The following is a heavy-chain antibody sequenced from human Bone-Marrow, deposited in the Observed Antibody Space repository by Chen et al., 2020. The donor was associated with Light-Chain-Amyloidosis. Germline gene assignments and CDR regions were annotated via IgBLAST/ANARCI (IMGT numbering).Heavy chain of an antibody. V-gene: IGHV3-30*04. CDR1: GFSFRKYA. CDR3: VKEGVVVRGVIWSHFDY. Sequence: VKLVGSGGGGVRPGRSLRLSCAASGFSFRKYAIHWVGQAPGKGLEGVAVISSDGNNKYYAVSVRGRFTISRDNSKNTVSLQMNSLTTEDTAVYYCVKEGVVVRGVIWSHFDYWGQGTQVTVSS. J-gene: IGHJ4*02. CDR2: ISSDGNNK. D-gene: IGHD3-10*01.